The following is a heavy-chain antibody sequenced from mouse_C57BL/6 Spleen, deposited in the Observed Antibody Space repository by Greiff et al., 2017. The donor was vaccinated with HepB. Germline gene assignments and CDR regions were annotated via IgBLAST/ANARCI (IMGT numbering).Heavy chain of an antibody. D-gene: IGHD2-4*01. CDR2: ISSGSSTI. J-gene: IGHJ2*01. CDR1: GFTFSDYG. CDR3: ARPKDYDYDDYFDY. V-gene: IGHV5-17*01. Sequence: EVKLQESGGGLVKPGGSLKLSCAASGFTFSDYGMHWVRQAPEKGLEWVAYISSGSSTIYYADTVKGRFTISRDNAKNTLFLQMTSLRSEDTAMYYCARPKDYDYDDYFDYWGQGTTLTVSS.